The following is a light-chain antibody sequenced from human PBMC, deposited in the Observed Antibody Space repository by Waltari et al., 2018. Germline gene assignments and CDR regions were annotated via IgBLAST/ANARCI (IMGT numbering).Light chain of an antibody. CDR1: QSISSY. Sequence: DIQMTQSPSSLSASVGDRVTITCRATQSISSYLNWYQQKPGKAPKLLIYAASSLESGVPSRFSGSGFGTDFTLTINGLQAEDYAAYYCQQTYNNFRTFGQGTKVDVK. CDR2: AAS. CDR3: QQTYNNFRT. J-gene: IGKJ1*01. V-gene: IGKV1-39*01.